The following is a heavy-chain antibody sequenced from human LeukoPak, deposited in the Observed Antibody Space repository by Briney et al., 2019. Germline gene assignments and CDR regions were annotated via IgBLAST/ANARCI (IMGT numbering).Heavy chain of an antibody. J-gene: IGHJ4*02. D-gene: IGHD3-9*01. CDR3: AKDPYDILTATEY. V-gene: IGHV3-74*03. Sequence: GGSLRLSCAASGFTFSRYWMHWVRQVPGKGLVWVSRLNGDGSDTTYVDPVKGRFTISRDNAKNSLYLQMNSLRAEDTALYYCAKDPYDILTATEYWGQGNLVTVSS. CDR1: GFTFSRYW. CDR2: LNGDGSDT.